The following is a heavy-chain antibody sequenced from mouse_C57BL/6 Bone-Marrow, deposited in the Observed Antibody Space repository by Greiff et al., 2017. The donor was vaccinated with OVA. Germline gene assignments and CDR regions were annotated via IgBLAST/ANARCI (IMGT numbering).Heavy chain of an antibody. CDR1: GYAFSSYW. CDR3: APYYYGSSFYAMDY. CDR2: IYPGDGDT. Sequence: QVHVKQSGAELVKPGASVKISCKASGYAFSSYWMNWVKQRPGKGLEWIGQIYPGDGDTNYNGKFKGKATLTADKSSSTAYMQLSSLTSEDSAVYFCAPYYYGSSFYAMDYWGQGTSVTVSS. J-gene: IGHJ4*01. V-gene: IGHV1-80*01. D-gene: IGHD1-1*01.